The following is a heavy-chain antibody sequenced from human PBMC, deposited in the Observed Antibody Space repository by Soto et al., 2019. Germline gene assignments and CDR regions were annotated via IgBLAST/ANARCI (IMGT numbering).Heavy chain of an antibody. CDR3: AKDGRGYSYGAFDY. D-gene: IGHD5-18*01. V-gene: IGHV3-23*01. Sequence: GGSLKLPCAPSGVTVSTSYMSWVRQAPGKGLEWVSAISGSGGSTYYADSVKGRFTISRDNSKNTLYLQMNSLRAKDTAVYYCAKDGRGYSYGAFDYWGQGTLVTVSS. J-gene: IGHJ4*02. CDR2: ISGSGGST. CDR1: GVTVSTSY.